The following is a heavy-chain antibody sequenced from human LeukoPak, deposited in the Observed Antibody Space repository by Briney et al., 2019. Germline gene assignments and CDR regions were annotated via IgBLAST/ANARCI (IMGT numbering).Heavy chain of an antibody. CDR3: ARIFDRDI. J-gene: IGHJ3*02. D-gene: IGHD3-3*01. CDR2: IHGTLGST. V-gene: IGHV4-4*07. CDR1: VGPIRNSY. Sequence: SETLSLICTVSVGPIRNSYWSWVRHSAATGMQWIGRIHGTLGSTNHNPSLKIRVVMSLDTLSNQSSLRLSAMSDADTATYYCARIFDRDIWGQGTLVTVSP.